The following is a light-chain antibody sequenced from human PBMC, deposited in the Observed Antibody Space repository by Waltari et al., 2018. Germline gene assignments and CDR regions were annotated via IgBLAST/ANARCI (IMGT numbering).Light chain of an antibody. CDR2: KVS. CDR1: QSLVHSDGNTY. J-gene: IGKJ2*01. CDR3: MQGTHWPYT. V-gene: IGKV2-30*02. Sequence: DVVMTQSPLSLPVTLGQPASIPCRSSQSLVHSDGNTYLYWFRQRPGQSPRRLIYKVSNRDAGVPDRFSGSGSGTDFTLKISRVEAEDVGVYYCMQGTHWPYTFGQGTKLETK.